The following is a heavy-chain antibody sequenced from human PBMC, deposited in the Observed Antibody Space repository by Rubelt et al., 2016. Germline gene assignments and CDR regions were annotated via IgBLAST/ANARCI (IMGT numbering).Heavy chain of an antibody. CDR2: ISGSGGST. J-gene: IGHJ4*02. CDR1: GFTFTKSA. D-gene: IGHD1-14*01. Sequence: EVQLVETGGGLIQPGGSLRLSCAAAGFTFTKSAMHWVRQAPGKGLEWVSAISGSGGSTYYEDSVKGRFTISRDNSKSTLYLQMNSLRAEDTAVYYCAKSTSNTITYYFDYWGQGSLVTVSS. V-gene: IGHV3-23*04. CDR3: AKSTSNTITYYFDY.